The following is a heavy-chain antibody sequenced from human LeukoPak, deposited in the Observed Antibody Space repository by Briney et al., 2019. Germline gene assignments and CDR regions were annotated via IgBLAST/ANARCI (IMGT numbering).Heavy chain of an antibody. D-gene: IGHD6-19*01. CDR1: GGSFSGYY. CDR3: ARTPVAGTGGAFDI. Sequence: PSETLSLTCAVYGGSFSGYYWTWIRQPPGKGLEWIGEIYHSGSTNYNPSLKSRVTISVDTSKNQFSLKLSSVTAADTAVYYCARTPVAGTGGAFDIWGQGTMVTVSS. CDR2: IYHSGST. J-gene: IGHJ3*02. V-gene: IGHV4-34*01.